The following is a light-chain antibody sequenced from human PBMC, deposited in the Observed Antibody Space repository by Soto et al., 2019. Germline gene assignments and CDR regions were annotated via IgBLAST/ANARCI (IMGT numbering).Light chain of an antibody. CDR2: AAS. CDR3: QQLKSYPLT. Sequence: DIQLTQSPSFLSASVGDRVTITCRATQGISTYLARYQQKPGKAPKLLIYAASTLQSGVPSRFSGSGSGTEFTLTISSLQPEDFATYYCQQLKSYPLTFGGGTKVEIK. CDR1: QGISTY. J-gene: IGKJ4*01. V-gene: IGKV1-9*01.